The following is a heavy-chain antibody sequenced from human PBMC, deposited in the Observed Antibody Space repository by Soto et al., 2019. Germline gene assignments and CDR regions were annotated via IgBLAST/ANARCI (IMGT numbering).Heavy chain of an antibody. CDR1: GFTFSSYS. V-gene: IGHV3-48*01. J-gene: IGHJ6*02. Sequence: PGGSLRLSCAASGFTFSSYSMNWVRQAPGKGLEWVSYISSSSSTIYYADSVKGRFTIPRDNAKNSLYLQMNSLRAEDTAVYYCARDYPSYPAYSSGWYWGDYYYYGMDVWGQGTTVTVSS. D-gene: IGHD6-19*01. CDR3: ARDYPSYPAYSSGWYWGDYYYYGMDV. CDR2: ISSSSSTI.